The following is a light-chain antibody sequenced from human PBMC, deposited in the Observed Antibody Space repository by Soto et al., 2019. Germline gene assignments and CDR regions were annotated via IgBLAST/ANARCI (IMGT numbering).Light chain of an antibody. CDR1: QSVSSSY. CDR3: QQYGSSPRT. J-gene: IGKJ1*01. CDR2: DAS. Sequence: EIVLTQSPGTLSLSPGERATLSCRASQSVSSSYLAWYQQKPGHAPRLLIYDASIRATGIPDRFSGSGSGTDFTLTISRLEPEDFAVYYCQQYGSSPRTFGQGTKVEIK. V-gene: IGKV3-20*01.